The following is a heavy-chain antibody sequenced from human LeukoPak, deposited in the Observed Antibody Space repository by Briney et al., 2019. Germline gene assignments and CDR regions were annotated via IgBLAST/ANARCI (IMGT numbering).Heavy chain of an antibody. V-gene: IGHV1-69*13. CDR3: AREWIQLWTHYYYYYGMDV. CDR1: GGTFSSYA. Sequence: ASVKVSCKASGGTFSSYAISWVRQAPGQGLEWMGGIIPIFGTANYAQKFQGRVTITADESTSTAYMELSSPRPEDTAVYYCAREWIQLWTHYYYYYGMDVWGQGTTVTVSS. CDR2: IIPIFGTA. J-gene: IGHJ6*02. D-gene: IGHD5-18*01.